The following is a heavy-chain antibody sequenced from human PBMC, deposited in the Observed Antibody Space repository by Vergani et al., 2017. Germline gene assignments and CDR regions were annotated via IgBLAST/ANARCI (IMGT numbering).Heavy chain of an antibody. Sequence: EVQLVESGGGLIQPGGSLRLSCAASGFTVSSNYMSWVRQAPGKGLEWVSAISGSGGSTYYADSVKGRFTISRDNSKNTLYLQMNSLRAEDTAVYYCAKVPQLEDWFDPWGQGTLVTVSS. V-gene: IGHV3-23*04. CDR3: AKVPQLEDWFDP. J-gene: IGHJ5*02. CDR2: ISGSGGST. CDR1: GFTVSSNY. D-gene: IGHD2-2*01.